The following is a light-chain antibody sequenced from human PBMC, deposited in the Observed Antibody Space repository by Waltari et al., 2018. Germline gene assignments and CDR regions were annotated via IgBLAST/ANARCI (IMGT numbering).Light chain of an antibody. CDR3: QHHFRLPAT. V-gene: IGKV3-20*01. CDR1: QSISRY. Sequence: EIVLTQSPVSLSLSPGERATLSCRSSQSISRYLAWYQQKPGQAPRLLIYCASNRATGVPPRFSGSGSGTDFSLTISGLEPGDSAVYYCQHHFRLPATFGQGTKVEIK. CDR2: CAS. J-gene: IGKJ1*01.